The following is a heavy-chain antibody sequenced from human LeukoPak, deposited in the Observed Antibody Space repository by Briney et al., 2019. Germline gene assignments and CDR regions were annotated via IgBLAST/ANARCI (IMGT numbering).Heavy chain of an antibody. D-gene: IGHD2-15*01. CDR1: GGSISSSSYY. J-gene: IGHJ3*02. V-gene: IGHV4-61*02. CDR3: ARDWWVRASSLEAFDI. CDR2: IYTSGST. Sequence: PSESLSLTCTVSGGSISSSSYYWSWIRQPAGKGLQWIGRIYTSGSTNYNPSLKSRVTMSVDTSKNQFSLKLSSVTAADTAVYYCARDWWVRASSLEAFDIWGQGTLVTVSS.